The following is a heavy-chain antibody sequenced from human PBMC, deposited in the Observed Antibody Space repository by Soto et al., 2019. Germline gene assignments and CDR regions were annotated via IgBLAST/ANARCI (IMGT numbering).Heavy chain of an antibody. CDR3: ARVGSGSADAFDI. V-gene: IGHV1-69*06. J-gene: IGHJ3*02. Sequence: SVKVSCKASGGTFSSYAISWVRQAPGQGLEWMGGIIPIFGTANYAQKFQGRVTITADKSTSTAYMELSSLRSEDTAVYYCARVGSGSADAFDIWGQGTMVTVSS. D-gene: IGHD3-3*01. CDR1: GGTFSSYA. CDR2: IIPIFGTA.